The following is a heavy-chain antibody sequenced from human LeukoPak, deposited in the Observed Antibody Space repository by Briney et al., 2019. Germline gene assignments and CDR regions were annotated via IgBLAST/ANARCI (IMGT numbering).Heavy chain of an antibody. CDR1: GFTFSDSA. Sequence: GGSLRLSCVASGFTFSDSAIHWVRQSSGKGLEWIGHMDKETNLYATALAASVKGRFTVSRDDSKNTAYLHMNSLKTEDTALYYFSRDRGTYNWFDPWGQGTLVTVSS. D-gene: IGHD3-16*01. V-gene: IGHV3-73*01. CDR3: SRDRGTYNWFDP. J-gene: IGHJ5*02. CDR2: MDKETNLYAT.